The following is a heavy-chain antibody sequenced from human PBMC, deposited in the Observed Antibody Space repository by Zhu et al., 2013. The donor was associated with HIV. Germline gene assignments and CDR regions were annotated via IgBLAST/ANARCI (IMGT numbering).Heavy chain of an antibody. CDR1: GYTFTTYY. CDR2: INPSGGST. CDR3: AAGYCSSTSCPIYYMDV. D-gene: IGHD2-2*01. V-gene: IGHV1-46*01. J-gene: IGHJ6*03. Sequence: QVQLVQSGAEVKKPGASVKVSCKASGYTFTTYYMHWVRQAPGQGLEWMGIINPSGGSTSYAQKFQGRVTMTRDTSTSTVYMELSSLRSEDTAVYYCAAGYCSSTSCPIYYMDVWGKGTTVTVSS.